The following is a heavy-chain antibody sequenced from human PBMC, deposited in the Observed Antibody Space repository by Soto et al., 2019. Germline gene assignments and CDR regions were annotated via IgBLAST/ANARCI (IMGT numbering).Heavy chain of an antibody. V-gene: IGHV5-51*01. J-gene: IGHJ6*02. CDR2: IYPGDSDT. CDR3: EIFGFNYDFLYGYYNVHHSYRIDV. D-gene: IGHD3-9*01. CDR1: GYKVSTWHNFTSYW. Sequence: GESLKISCMGSGYKVSTWHNFTSYWIAWVRQMPGEGLEWMGIIYPGDSDTRYSPSFQGQVTISADKSINSVYLQWSSLKASDIATYYCEIFGFNYDFLYGYYNVHHSYRIDVWGQTTMDTVSS.